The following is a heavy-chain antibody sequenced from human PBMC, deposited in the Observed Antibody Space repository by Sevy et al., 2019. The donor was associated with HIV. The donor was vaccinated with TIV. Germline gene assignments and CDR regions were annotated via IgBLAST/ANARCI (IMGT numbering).Heavy chain of an antibody. J-gene: IGHJ3*02. D-gene: IGHD3-22*01. CDR1: GFTFSSYW. CDR3: ARGDFFDTSGPFTDAFDI. Sequence: GGSLRLSCAASGFTFSSYWMSWVRQAPGKGLEWVANIKPDGSENDRLDSVKGRFTISRDNTKNSLYLQMTSLRTEDTAMYYCARGDFFDTSGPFTDAFDIWGQGTKVTVSS. CDR2: IKPDGSEN. V-gene: IGHV3-7*04.